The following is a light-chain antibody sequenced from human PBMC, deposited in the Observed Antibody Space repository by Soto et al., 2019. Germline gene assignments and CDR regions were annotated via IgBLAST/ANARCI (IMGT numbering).Light chain of an antibody. J-gene: IGKJ4*01. V-gene: IGKV4-1*01. CDR2: WAS. CDR1: QSVLYSSNNKNY. Sequence: DIVMTQSPDSLAVSLGERATINCKSSQSVLYSSNNKNYLAWYQQKPGQPPKLLIYWASTRESGVPDRFSGSGSGTDFTPTISSLQAEDVAVYYCQQYYSSPPLTFGGGTKVEIK. CDR3: QQYYSSPPLT.